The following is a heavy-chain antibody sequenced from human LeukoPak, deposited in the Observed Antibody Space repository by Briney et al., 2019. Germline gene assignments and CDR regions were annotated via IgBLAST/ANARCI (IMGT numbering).Heavy chain of an antibody. D-gene: IGHD5-18*01. V-gene: IGHV3-23*01. Sequence: GGSLRLSCTASGFTFSSFAMSWVRQASGKGPEWVSALSNSATATYYADSVKGRFTISRDNSKNTLYLQMNSLRAEDTAIYYCAKESPYTSPRNYYFDYWGQGALVTVSS. CDR1: GFTFSSFA. CDR2: LSNSATAT. CDR3: AKESPYTSPRNYYFDY. J-gene: IGHJ4*02.